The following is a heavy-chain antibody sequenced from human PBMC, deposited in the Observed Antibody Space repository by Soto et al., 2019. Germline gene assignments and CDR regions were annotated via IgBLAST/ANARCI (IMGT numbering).Heavy chain of an antibody. D-gene: IGHD5-12*01. Sequence: QVQLVQSGAEVRQPASSVKVSCKTSGGTFSSYAISWVRQAPGQGLEWMGGIVPIVDTSTYAQKFPGRVTITADESTSTVYMGLSSLRSDDTAVYYCVRVVAIPGYPDNWCQGTLVTVSS. J-gene: IGHJ4*02. CDR3: VRVVAIPGYPDN. CDR1: GGTFSSYA. CDR2: IVPIVDTS. V-gene: IGHV1-69*12.